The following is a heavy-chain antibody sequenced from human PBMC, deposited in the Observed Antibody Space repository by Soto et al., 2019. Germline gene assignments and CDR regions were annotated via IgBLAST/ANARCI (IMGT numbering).Heavy chain of an antibody. CDR1: GGTFSSYT. CDR3: ARSERYSSGSRWFDP. D-gene: IGHD6-25*01. CDR2: IIPILGIA. V-gene: IGHV1-69*02. J-gene: IGHJ5*02. Sequence: QVQLVQSGAEVKKPGSSVKVSCKASGGTFSSYTISWVRQAPGQGLEWMGRIIPILGIANYAQKFQGRVTITADKSTSTAYMELSSLRSEDTAVYYCARSERYSSGSRWFDPWGQGTLVTVSS.